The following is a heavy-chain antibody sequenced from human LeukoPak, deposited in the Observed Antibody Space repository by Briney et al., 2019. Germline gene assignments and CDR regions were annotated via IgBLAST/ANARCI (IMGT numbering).Heavy chain of an antibody. D-gene: IGHD6-6*01. CDR1: GFTFSSYS. Sequence: PGGSLRLSCAASGFTFSSYSMNWVRQAPGKGLEWVSYISSSSSTIYYADSVKGRFTISRDNSKNTLYLQMNSLRAEDTAVYYCAKGMQYIAARDSDYWGQGTLVTVSS. CDR3: AKGMQYIAARDSDY. V-gene: IGHV3-48*01. J-gene: IGHJ4*02. CDR2: ISSSSSTI.